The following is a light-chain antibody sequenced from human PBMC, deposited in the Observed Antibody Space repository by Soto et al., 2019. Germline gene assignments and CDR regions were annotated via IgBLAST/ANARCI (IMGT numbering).Light chain of an antibody. CDR2: DAS. J-gene: IGKJ4*01. V-gene: IGKV3-11*01. CDR1: QSVSSY. CDR3: QQRSNSPLT. Sequence: ETVLTQSPATLSLSPGERATLSCRASQSVSSYLAWYQQKPGQAPRLLIYDASNRATGIPARFSGSGSGTDFTLTISSLEPADFAVYYCQQRSNSPLTFGGGTKVDIK.